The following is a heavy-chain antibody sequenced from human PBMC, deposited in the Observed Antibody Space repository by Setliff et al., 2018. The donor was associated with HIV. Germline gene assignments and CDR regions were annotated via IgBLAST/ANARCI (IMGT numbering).Heavy chain of an antibody. CDR3: ARPALGIGGGSRFDN. Sequence: PSETLSLTCTVSGGSFRSSRYYWGWIRQPPGKGLEWIGNIHYGGFFWYSPSLKSRVTISVDTSKNQFSLKLSSVTAADTAAYYCARPALGIGGGSRFDNWGQGTRVPSPQ. CDR1: GGSFRSSRYY. D-gene: IGHD3-10*01. J-gene: IGHJ4*02. CDR2: IHYGGFF. V-gene: IGHV4-39*01.